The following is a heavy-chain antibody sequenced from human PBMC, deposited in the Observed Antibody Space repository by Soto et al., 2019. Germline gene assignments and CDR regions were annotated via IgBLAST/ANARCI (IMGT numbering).Heavy chain of an antibody. D-gene: IGHD3-22*01. V-gene: IGHV3-48*01. J-gene: IGHJ4*02. CDR3: ARVESGYYDSSGYFDD. Sequence: PGGSLRLSCAASGFTFSSYSMNWVRQAPGKGLEWVSYISSSSSTINYAESVKGRFTISRDNAKNSLYLQMNSLRAEDTAVYYCARVESGYYDSSGYFDDWGQGTLVTVSS. CDR2: ISSSSSTI. CDR1: GFTFSSYS.